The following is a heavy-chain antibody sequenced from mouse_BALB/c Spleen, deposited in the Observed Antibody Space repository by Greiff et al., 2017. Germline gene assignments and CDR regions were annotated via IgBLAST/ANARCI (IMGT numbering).Heavy chain of an antibody. CDR2: ISSGSSTI. Sequence: EVKVVESGGGLVQPGGSRKLSCAASGFTFSSFGMHWVRQAPEKGLEWVAYISSGSSTIYYADTVKGRFTISRDNPKNTLFLQMTSLRSEDTAMYYCARGIYDGYYEYFDYWGQGTTLTVSS. J-gene: IGHJ2*01. V-gene: IGHV5-17*02. CDR3: ARGIYDGYYEYFDY. D-gene: IGHD2-3*01. CDR1: GFTFSSFG.